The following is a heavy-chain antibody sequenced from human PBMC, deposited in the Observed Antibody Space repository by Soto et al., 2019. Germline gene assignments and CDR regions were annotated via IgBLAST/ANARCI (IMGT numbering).Heavy chain of an antibody. D-gene: IGHD2-15*01. V-gene: IGHV1-3*01. Sequence: QVQLVQSGAEVKKPGASVKISCKASGYTFTRYTMNWGRQAPGQRLEWMGWINPDNGNTKSSQKFQDRVIITRDTSASTAYMDLSSLRSEDTAVYYCAGGIATGQLDPWGQGTLVTVSS. J-gene: IGHJ5*02. CDR3: AGGIATGQLDP. CDR2: INPDNGNT. CDR1: GYTFTRYT.